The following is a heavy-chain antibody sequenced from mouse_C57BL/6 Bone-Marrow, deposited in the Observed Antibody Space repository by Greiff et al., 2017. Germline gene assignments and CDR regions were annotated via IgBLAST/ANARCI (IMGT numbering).Heavy chain of an antibody. D-gene: IGHD2-5*01. J-gene: IGHJ2*01. CDR2: IYPRSGNT. CDR3: ARMGTVVTTYYFDY. V-gene: IGHV1-81*01. Sequence: QVQLKQSGAELARPGASVKLSCKASGYTFTSYGISWVKQRTGQGLEWIGEIYPRSGNTYYNEKFKGKATLTADKSSSTAYMELRSLTSEDSAFYFCARMGTVVTTYYFDYWGQGTTLTVSS. CDR1: GYTFTSYG.